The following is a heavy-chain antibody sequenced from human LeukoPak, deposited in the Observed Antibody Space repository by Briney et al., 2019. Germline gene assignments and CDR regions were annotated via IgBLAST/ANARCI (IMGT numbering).Heavy chain of an antibody. CDR3: ARAVGGDGSGSL. D-gene: IGHD3-10*01. CDR1: GDSISTYY. Sequence: SETLSLTCTVSGDSISTYYWSWIRQPPGKGLEWIGYIYYRVTSDYNPSLKNRVTMSVDMSTRQISLKLSSVTAADTAVYYCARAVGGDGSGSLWGPGTLVTVSS. J-gene: IGHJ4*02. CDR2: IYYRVTS. V-gene: IGHV4-59*01.